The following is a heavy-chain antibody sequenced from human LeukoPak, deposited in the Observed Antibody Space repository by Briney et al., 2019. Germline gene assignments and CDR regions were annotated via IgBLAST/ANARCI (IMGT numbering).Heavy chain of an antibody. Sequence: PSETLSLTCAVYGGSFSGYYWSWIRQPPGKGVEGIGEINHSGSTNYNPSLKSRVSISVDRSKNQFSLKLSSVTAADPAVYYCARGSQGYCSSTSCSFDYWGQGTLVTVSS. CDR1: GGSFSGYY. D-gene: IGHD2-2*01. V-gene: IGHV4-34*01. CDR2: INHSGST. J-gene: IGHJ4*02. CDR3: ARGSQGYCSSTSCSFDY.